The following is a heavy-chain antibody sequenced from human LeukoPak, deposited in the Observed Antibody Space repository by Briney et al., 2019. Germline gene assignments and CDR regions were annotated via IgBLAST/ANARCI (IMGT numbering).Heavy chain of an antibody. CDR1: GYRFTTFW. CDR3: ARQTYTKPSSDY. J-gene: IGHJ4*02. D-gene: IGHD2-2*02. Sequence: GESLKISCQVSGYRFTTFWIAWVRQMPGKGLEWMGIISPGDSTTTYSPSFQGQVTISADRSISTAYLQWSSLKASDTAMYYCARQTYTKPSSDYWGQGALVIVSS. CDR2: ISPGDSTT. V-gene: IGHV5-51*01.